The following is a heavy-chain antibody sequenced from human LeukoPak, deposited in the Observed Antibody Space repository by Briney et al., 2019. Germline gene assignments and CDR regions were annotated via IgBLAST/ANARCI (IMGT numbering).Heavy chain of an antibody. CDR3: AREVPPCFDP. V-gene: IGHV3-21*01. CDR2: ITSNSRYM. Sequence: PGGSLRLSCAASGFTFSSYSMNWVRQAPGKGLEWVSSITSNSRYMYYGDSVKGRFTISRDNAKNTLHLQMNSLRAEDTAVYYCAREVPPCFDPWGQGTLVTVSS. CDR1: GFTFSSYS. J-gene: IGHJ5*02.